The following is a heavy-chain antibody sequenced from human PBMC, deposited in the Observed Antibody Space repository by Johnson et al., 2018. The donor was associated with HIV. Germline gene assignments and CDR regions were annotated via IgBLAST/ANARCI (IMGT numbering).Heavy chain of an antibody. CDR3: ARERPADSSSSSHAFDI. D-gene: IGHD6-6*01. CDR1: GFTFSSYA. Sequence: QVQLVESGGGVVQPGRSLRLSCAASGFTFSSYAMHWVRQAPGKGLEWVAVISYDGSKKYYADSVKGRFTISRDNSKNTLYLQMNSLRAEDTAVYYCARERPADSSSSSHAFDIWGQGTMVTVSS. J-gene: IGHJ3*02. CDR2: ISYDGSKK. V-gene: IGHV3-30*04.